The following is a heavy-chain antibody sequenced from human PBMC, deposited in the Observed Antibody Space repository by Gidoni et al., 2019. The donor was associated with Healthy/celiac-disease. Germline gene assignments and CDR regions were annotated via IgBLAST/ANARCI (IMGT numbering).Heavy chain of an antibody. J-gene: IGHJ4*02. Sequence: EVQLVESGGGLVQPGGSLRLSCAASGFTFSSYWMSWVRQAPGKGREWVANIKQDRSEKYYVDSVKGRFTISRDNAKNSLYLQMNSLRAEDTAVYYCARDLRYFDWLLENFDYWGQGTLVTVSS. CDR3: ARDLRYFDWLLENFDY. V-gene: IGHV3-7*03. CDR2: IKQDRSEK. CDR1: GFTFSSYW. D-gene: IGHD3-9*01.